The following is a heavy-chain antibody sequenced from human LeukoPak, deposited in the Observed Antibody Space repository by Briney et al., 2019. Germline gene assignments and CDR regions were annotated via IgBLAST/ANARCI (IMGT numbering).Heavy chain of an antibody. V-gene: IGHV3-7*01. D-gene: IGHD4-11*01. CDR2: IKQDGSEK. CDR3: ARVGAGMTTVTTPFDAFDI. Sequence: GGSLRLSCAASGFTFSSYWMSWVRQAPGKGLEWVASIKQDGSEKYYVDSVKGRFTISRDNAKNSLYLQMNSLRAEDTAVYYCARVGAGMTTVTTPFDAFDIWGQGTMVTVSS. CDR1: GFTFSSYW. J-gene: IGHJ3*02.